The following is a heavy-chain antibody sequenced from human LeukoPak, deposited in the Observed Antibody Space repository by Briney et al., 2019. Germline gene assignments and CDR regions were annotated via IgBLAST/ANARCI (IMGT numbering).Heavy chain of an antibody. Sequence: SVTVSCKASGYTFTGYYMNWVRQAPGQGVEGMGWINSKSGGTNYAQKFQGWVTMTSDTSISTAYMELSRLRSDDTAVYYCARWSTMVRGVIITWGAFDIWGQGTMVTVSS. CDR1: GYTFTGYY. CDR2: INSKSGGT. V-gene: IGHV1-2*04. CDR3: ARWSTMVRGVIITWGAFDI. J-gene: IGHJ3*02. D-gene: IGHD3-10*01.